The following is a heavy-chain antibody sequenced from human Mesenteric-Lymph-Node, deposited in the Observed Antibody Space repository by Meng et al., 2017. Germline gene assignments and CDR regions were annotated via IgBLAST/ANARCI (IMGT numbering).Heavy chain of an antibody. CDR3: SSTFGDRLALDY. Sequence: QGQRLPAGAEVKKPGASVKVSCKAFGYTFTSYYMHWVRQAPGQGLEWMGIINPSGGSTSYAQKFQGRVTMTRDTSTSTVYMELSSLRSEDTAVYYCSSTFGDRLALDYWGQGTLVTVSS. V-gene: IGHV1-46*01. D-gene: IGHD3-16*01. CDR1: GYTFTSYY. J-gene: IGHJ4*02. CDR2: INPSGGST.